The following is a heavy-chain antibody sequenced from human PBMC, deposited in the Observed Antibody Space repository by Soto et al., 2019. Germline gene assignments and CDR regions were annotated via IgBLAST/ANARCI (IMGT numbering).Heavy chain of an antibody. V-gene: IGHV1-58*01. CDR2: IVVGSGNT. Sequence: SVKVYCKASGFTFTSSAVQWVRQARGQRLEWIGWIVVGSGNTNYAQKFQERVTITRDMSTSTAYMELSSLRSEDTAVYYCAADSPYPYYDILTGYSQYYYYYGMDVWGQGTTVTVSS. D-gene: IGHD3-9*01. J-gene: IGHJ6*02. CDR1: GFTFTSSA. CDR3: AADSPYPYYDILTGYSQYYYYYGMDV.